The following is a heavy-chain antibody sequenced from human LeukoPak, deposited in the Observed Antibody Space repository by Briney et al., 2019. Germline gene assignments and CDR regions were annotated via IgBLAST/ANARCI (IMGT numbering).Heavy chain of an antibody. CDR2: ISGSGGST. CDR3: VKGGYCSSTSCYFGPNYGMDV. Sequence: PGGSLRLSCAASGFTFSSYAMTWVRQAPGKGLEWVSAISGSGGSTYYADSVKGRFTISRDNSKNTLYLQMNSLRAEDTAVYYCVKGGYCSSTSCYFGPNYGMDVWGKGTTVTVSS. D-gene: IGHD2-2*01. CDR1: GFTFSSYA. J-gene: IGHJ6*04. V-gene: IGHV3-23*01.